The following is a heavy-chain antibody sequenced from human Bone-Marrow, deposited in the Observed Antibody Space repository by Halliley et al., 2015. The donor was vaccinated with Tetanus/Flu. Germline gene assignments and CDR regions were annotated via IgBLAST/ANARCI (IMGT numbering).Heavy chain of an antibody. CDR3: ARHSAAGKPGNNYYYYYGMDV. CDR2: IYPGDSDT. V-gene: IGHV5-51*01. CDR1: GYTFSTYW. Sequence: QLVQSGVGVKEPGESLKISCKGSGYTFSTYWIAWVRQMPGKGLEWMGIIYPGDSDTRYSPPFEGQVTISADKSINTAYLQWSSLKASDSAMYYCARHSAAGKPGNNYYYYYGMDVWGQGTTVTVSS. J-gene: IGHJ6*02. D-gene: IGHD6-13*01.